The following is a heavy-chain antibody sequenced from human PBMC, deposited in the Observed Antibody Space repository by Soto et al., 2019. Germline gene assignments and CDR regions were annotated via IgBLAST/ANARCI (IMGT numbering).Heavy chain of an antibody. D-gene: IGHD3-3*01. J-gene: IGHJ6*02. CDR1: GFTFNNFA. CDR3: ATAGFNDFWRDYSYYHFYGMDV. Sequence: GGSLRLSCAASGFTFNNFAMNWVRQAPGKGLEWVSSISGSGGTTYYEDSVKGRFTISRDNSKNTLFLVMNSLRAEDSAVYYCATAGFNDFWRDYSYYHFYGMDVWGQGTTVTVSS. CDR2: ISGSGGTT. V-gene: IGHV3-23*01.